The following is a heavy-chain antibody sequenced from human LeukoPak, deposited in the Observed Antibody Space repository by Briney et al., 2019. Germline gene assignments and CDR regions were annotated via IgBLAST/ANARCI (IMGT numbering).Heavy chain of an antibody. V-gene: IGHV1-18*01. D-gene: IGHD6-19*01. CDR2: ISAYNGNT. Sequence: PRASVKVSCKASGYTFTSYGISWVRQAPGQGLEWMGWISAYNGNTNYAQKLQGRVTMTTDTSTSTAYMELRSLRSDDTAVYYCARSGEGFDSSGRKDAFDIWGQGTMVTVSS. CDR3: ARSGEGFDSSGRKDAFDI. CDR1: GYTFTSYG. J-gene: IGHJ3*02.